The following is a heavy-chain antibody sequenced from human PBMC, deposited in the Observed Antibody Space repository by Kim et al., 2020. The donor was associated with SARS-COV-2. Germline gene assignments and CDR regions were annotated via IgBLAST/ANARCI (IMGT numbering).Heavy chain of an antibody. J-gene: IGHJ3*02. D-gene: IGHD2-21*02. Sequence: SETLSLTCTVSGGSISSSSYYWGWIRQPPGKGLEWIGSIYYSGSTYYNPSLKSRVTISVDTSKNQFSLKLSSVTAADTAVYYCARDPCGGDCYLMGEGAFDIWGQGTMVTVSS. CDR3: ARDPCGGDCYLMGEGAFDI. V-gene: IGHV4-39*07. CDR1: GGSISSSSYY. CDR2: IYYSGST.